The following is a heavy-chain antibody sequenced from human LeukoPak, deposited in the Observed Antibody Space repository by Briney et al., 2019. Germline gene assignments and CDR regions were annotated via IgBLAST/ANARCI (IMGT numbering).Heavy chain of an antibody. V-gene: IGHV3-48*01. CDR3: ARDKTNWNRYYFDY. CDR1: GFTFSSYA. D-gene: IGHD1-1*01. CDR2: ISSSSSTI. Sequence: GGSLRLSCAASGFTFSSYAMSWVRQAPGKGLEWVSYISSSSSTIYYADSVKGRFTISRDNAKNSLYLQMNSLRAEDTAVYYCARDKTNWNRYYFDYWGQGTLVTVSS. J-gene: IGHJ4*02.